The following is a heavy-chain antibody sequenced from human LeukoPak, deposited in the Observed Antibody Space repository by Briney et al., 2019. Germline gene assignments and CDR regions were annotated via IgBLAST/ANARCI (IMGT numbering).Heavy chain of an antibody. Sequence: SVKVSCRASGGTFSSYAISWVRQAPGQGLEWMGRIIPILGIANYAQKFQGRVTITADKSTSTAYMELSSLKASDTAMYYCARSDYYDPQAFDIWGQGTMVTVSS. CDR1: GGTFSSYA. J-gene: IGHJ3*02. CDR3: ARSDYYDPQAFDI. D-gene: IGHD3-22*01. V-gene: IGHV1-69*04. CDR2: IIPILGIA.